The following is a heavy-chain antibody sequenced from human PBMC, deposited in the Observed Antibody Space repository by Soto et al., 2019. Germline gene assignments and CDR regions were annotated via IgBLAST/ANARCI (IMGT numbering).Heavy chain of an antibody. CDR2: IYHGGST. J-gene: IGHJ3*02. CDR3: ARLNRLRNDAFDI. D-gene: IGHD3-16*01. Sequence: QLQESGSGLVKPSETLSLTCAVSGGSISSDYYSWSWIRQPPGKDLEWIGYIYHGGSTYYNPSLRSRVTLSVDTSKNHFSLRLTSVTAADTAVYSCARLNRLRNDAFDIWGQGTLVAVSS. CDR1: GGSISSDYYS. V-gene: IGHV4-30-2*01.